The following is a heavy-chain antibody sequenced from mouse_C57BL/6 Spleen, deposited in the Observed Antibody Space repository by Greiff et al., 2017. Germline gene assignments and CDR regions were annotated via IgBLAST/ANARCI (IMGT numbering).Heavy chain of an antibody. CDR3: ARTGSNSFAY. D-gene: IGHD2-5*01. V-gene: IGHV1-69*01. CDR1: GYTFTSYW. CDR2: IDPSDSYT. J-gene: IGHJ3*01. Sequence: QVQLQQPGAELVMPGASVKLSCKASGYTFTSYWMHWVKQRPGQGLEWIGEIDPSDSYTNYNQKFKGKSTLTVDKSSSTAYMQLSSLTSDDSAVYYCARTGSNSFAYWGQGTLVTVSA.